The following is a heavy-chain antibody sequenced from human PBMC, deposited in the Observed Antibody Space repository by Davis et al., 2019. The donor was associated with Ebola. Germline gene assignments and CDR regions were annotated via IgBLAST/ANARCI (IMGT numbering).Heavy chain of an antibody. V-gene: IGHV4-4*02. J-gene: IGHJ4*02. CDR3: ARGDRGSYVAGH. Sequence: MPSETLSLTCAVSGDSISSSNWWSWVRQPPGKGLEWIGEISQSGSTNYNPSLKSRVTISVDKSKNQFSLKLSSVTAADTAVYYCARGDRGSYVAGHWGQGTLVTVSS. CDR2: ISQSGST. D-gene: IGHD1-26*01. CDR1: GDSISSSNW.